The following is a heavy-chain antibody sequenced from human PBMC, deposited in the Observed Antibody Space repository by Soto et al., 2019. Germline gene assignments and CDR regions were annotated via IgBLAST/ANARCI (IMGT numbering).Heavy chain of an antibody. D-gene: IGHD2-2*01. J-gene: IGHJ4*02. V-gene: IGHV3-30-3*01. CDR3: ARGNVVVTAAILY. CDR1: GFTFSSYA. Sequence: PGGSLRLSCAASGFTFSSYAMHWVRQAPGKGLEWVAVISYDGSNKYYADSVKGRFTISRDNSKNTLYLQMNSLRAEDTAVYYWARGNVVVTAAILYWGQGTLVTVSS. CDR2: ISYDGSNK.